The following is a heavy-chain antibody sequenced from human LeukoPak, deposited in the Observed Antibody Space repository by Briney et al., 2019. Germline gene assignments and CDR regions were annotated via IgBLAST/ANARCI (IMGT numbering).Heavy chain of an antibody. Sequence: PGGSLRLSCAASGFTFSSYAMSWVRQAPGKGLEWVSAISGSGGSTYYADSVKGRFTISRDNSKNTLYLQMNSLRAEDTALYYCAKASHRGGDCPDYWGQGTLVSVSS. V-gene: IGHV3-23*01. D-gene: IGHD2-21*02. CDR1: GFTFSSYA. CDR3: AKASHRGGDCPDY. J-gene: IGHJ4*02. CDR2: ISGSGGST.